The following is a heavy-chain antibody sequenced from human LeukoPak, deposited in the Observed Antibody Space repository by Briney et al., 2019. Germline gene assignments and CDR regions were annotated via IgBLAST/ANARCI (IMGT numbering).Heavy chain of an antibody. D-gene: IGHD5/OR15-5a*01. J-gene: IGHJ5*02. Sequence: PGRSLRLSCAASGFTFSSYGMHWVRQAPGKGLEWVAVIWYDGSNKYYADSVKGRFTISRDNSKNTLYLQMNSPRAEDTAVYYCARSTIDNWFDPWGQGTLVTVSS. V-gene: IGHV3-33*01. CDR1: GFTFSSYG. CDR3: ARSTIDNWFDP. CDR2: IWYDGSNK.